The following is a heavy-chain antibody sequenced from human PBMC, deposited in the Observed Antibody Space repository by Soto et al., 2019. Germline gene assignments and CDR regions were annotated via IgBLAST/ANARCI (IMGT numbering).Heavy chain of an antibody. CDR3: ATLLVGNGGRGY. D-gene: IGHD2-2*01. Sequence: SETLSLTCTVSSGSISSTIYSWDWIRQPPGKGLEWIGSIFYSGSTYYNPSLKSRVTISVDTSKNQFSLTLTSVTAADTAVYYCATLLVGNGGRGYWGQGILVTVSS. CDR2: IFYSGST. J-gene: IGHJ4*02. V-gene: IGHV4-39*01. CDR1: SGSISSTIYS.